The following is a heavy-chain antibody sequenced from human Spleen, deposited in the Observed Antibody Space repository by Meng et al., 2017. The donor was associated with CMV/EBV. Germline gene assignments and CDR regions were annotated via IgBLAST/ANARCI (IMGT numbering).Heavy chain of an antibody. D-gene: IGHD2-8*01. CDR3: GRYNGGISDY. CDR2: ISLNSGGT. CDR1: GHTFRDYRINPFSDYN. V-gene: IGHV1-2*02. J-gene: IGHJ4*02. Sequence: ASVKVSCKASGHTFRDYRINPFSDYNIHWVRRAPGQGLEWMGWISLNSGGTNYAQKFQGRATMTRDTSVTTSYMELSSLRSDDTAVYFCGRYNGGISDYWGQGTLVTVSS.